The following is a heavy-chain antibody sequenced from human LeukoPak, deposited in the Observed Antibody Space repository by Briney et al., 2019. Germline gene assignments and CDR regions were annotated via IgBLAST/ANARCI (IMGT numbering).Heavy chain of an antibody. D-gene: IGHD2-2*01. CDR3: ARRGNIVVVPADPFDY. CDR1: EFTFSNSW. CDR2: IKEDGSAT. V-gene: IGHV3-7*01. J-gene: IGHJ4*02. Sequence: GGSPRLSCSVSEFTFSNSWMSWLRQAPGEGLEWVANIKEDGSATYYVDSVRGRFIISRDNAENSLYLQMNSLRAEDTAVYYCARRGNIVVVPADPFDYWGQGTLVTVSS.